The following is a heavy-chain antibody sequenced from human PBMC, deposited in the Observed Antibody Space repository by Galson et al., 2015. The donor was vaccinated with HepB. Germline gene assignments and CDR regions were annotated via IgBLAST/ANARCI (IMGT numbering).Heavy chain of an antibody. CDR1: GFTFSSYW. CDR2: IKQDGSEK. V-gene: IGHV3-7*03. J-gene: IGHJ6*03. Sequence: SLRLSCAASGFTFSSYWMSWVRQAPGKGLEWVANIKQDGSEKYYVDSVKGRFTISRDNAKNSLYLQMNSLRAEDTAVYYCAREIYPGTDAYMDVWGKGTTVTVSS. D-gene: IGHD1-1*01. CDR3: AREIYPGTDAYMDV.